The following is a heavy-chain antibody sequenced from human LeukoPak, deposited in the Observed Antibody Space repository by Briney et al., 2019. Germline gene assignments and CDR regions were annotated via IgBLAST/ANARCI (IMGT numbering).Heavy chain of an antibody. CDR3: AREYSGTFSPFPSYFDC. V-gene: IGHV3-23*01. J-gene: IGHJ4*02. D-gene: IGHD1-26*01. CDR1: GFTFSSYA. Sequence: PGGSLRLSCAASGFTFSSYAMSWVRQAPGKGLEWVSAISGSAGRAYYADSVKGRFTISRDNSKNTLYLQMNSLRAEDTAVYYCAREYSGTFSPFPSYFDCWGQGTLVTVSS. CDR2: ISGSAGRA.